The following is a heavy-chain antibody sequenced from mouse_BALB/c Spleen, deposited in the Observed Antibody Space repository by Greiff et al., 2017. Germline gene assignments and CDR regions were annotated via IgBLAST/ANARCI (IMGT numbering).Heavy chain of an antibody. CDR1: GYTFTSYW. J-gene: IGHJ2*01. CDR3: TRWKLRPYYFDY. D-gene: IGHD2-12*01. V-gene: IGHV1-5*01. CDR2: IYPGNSDT. Sequence: EVQLQQSGTVLARPGASVKMSCKASGYTFTSYWMHWVKQRPGQGLEWIGAIYPGNSDTSYNQKFKGKAKLTAVTSTSTAYMELSSLTNEDSAVYYGTRWKLRPYYFDYWGQGTTLTVSS.